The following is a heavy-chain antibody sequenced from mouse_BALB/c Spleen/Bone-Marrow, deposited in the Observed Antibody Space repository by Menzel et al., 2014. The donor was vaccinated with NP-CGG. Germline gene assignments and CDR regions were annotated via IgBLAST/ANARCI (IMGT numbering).Heavy chain of an antibody. V-gene: IGHV1-4*01. CDR1: GYTFTSYT. J-gene: IGHJ3*01. CDR3: ARGGPFAY. Sequence: QVQLQQSGAELARPGASVKMSCKASGYTFTSYTIHWVKQRPGQGLEWIGYINPSSGYTNYNQKFKDKATLTADKSSSTAYMQLSSLTSEDSAVYYCARGGPFAYWGQGTLVTDSA. D-gene: IGHD3-3*01. CDR2: INPSSGYT.